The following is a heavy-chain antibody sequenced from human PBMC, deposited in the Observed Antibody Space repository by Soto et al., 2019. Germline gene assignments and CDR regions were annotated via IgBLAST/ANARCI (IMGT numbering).Heavy chain of an antibody. CDR2: IYYSGST. J-gene: IGHJ6*03. V-gene: IGHV4-39*01. Sequence: SETLSLTCTVSGGSISSSNYYWGWIRQPPGKGLEWIGSIYYSGSTYYNPSLKSRVTISVDTSKNQFSLKLSSVTAADTAVYYCARSSPTDYYYYYYMDVWGKGTTVTVSS. CDR1: GGSISSSNYY. CDR3: ARSSPTDYYYYYYMDV.